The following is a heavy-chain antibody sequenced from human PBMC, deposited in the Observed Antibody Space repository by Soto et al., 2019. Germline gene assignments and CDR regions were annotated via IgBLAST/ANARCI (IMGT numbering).Heavy chain of an antibody. CDR1: GFTFSSYG. CDR3: ARDGILDCSGGSCYYFDY. Sequence: QVQLVESGGGVVQPGRSLRLSCAASGFTFSSYGMHWVRQAPGKGLEWVAVIWYDGSNKYYADSVKGRFTISRDNSKNTLYLQMNSLRAEDTAVYYCARDGILDCSGGSCYYFDYWGQGTLLTVSS. CDR2: IWYDGSNK. V-gene: IGHV3-33*01. J-gene: IGHJ4*02. D-gene: IGHD2-15*01.